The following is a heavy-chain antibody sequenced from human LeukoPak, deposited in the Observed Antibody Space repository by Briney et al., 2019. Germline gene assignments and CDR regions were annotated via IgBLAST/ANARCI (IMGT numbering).Heavy chain of an antibody. Sequence: GGSLRLSCAASGFTVSSSYMNWVRQAPGKELEWVSIINSGGNTYYSDSVKGRFTISRDNSKNTLYLQMVSLRTEDTAVYYCARDLTKIVVVIGNIDFWGQGTLVSVSS. CDR1: GFTVSSSY. CDR3: ARDLTKIVVVIGNIDF. V-gene: IGHV3-53*05. D-gene: IGHD3-22*01. J-gene: IGHJ4*02. CDR2: INSGGNT.